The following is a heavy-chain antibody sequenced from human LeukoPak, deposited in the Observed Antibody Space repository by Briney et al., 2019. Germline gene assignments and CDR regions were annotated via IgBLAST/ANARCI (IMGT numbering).Heavy chain of an antibody. CDR2: IKEDGSEK. CDR1: GFTFSRYW. CDR3: ARGEYYYDGGY. Sequence: GGSLRLSCAASGFTFSRYWMSWVRQAPGKGLEWVANIKEDGSEKYYVDSVKGRFIIARDNAKNSLFLQMNSLRAEETAVYYCARGEYYYDGGYWGQGTLVTVSS. J-gene: IGHJ4*02. D-gene: IGHD3-22*01. V-gene: IGHV3-7*04.